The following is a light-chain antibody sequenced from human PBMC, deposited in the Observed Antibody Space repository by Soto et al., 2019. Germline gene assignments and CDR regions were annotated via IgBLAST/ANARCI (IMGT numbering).Light chain of an antibody. CDR3: QQYGSSPGT. CDR2: EVS. Sequence: EIVLTQSPATLSLSPGERATLSCRASQTVSSSLAWYQQKPGQAPRLLIYEVSSRATGIPDRFSGSGSGTDFTLTISRLEPEDFAVYYCQQYGSSPGTFDQGTKVEIK. V-gene: IGKV3-20*01. J-gene: IGKJ1*01. CDR1: QTVSSS.